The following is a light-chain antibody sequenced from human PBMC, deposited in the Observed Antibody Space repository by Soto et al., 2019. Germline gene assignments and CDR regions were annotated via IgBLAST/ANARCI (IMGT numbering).Light chain of an antibody. CDR3: QQYHNYPYT. CDR2: AAS. V-gene: IGKV1-16*02. Sequence: DIQMTQSPSSLSASLGDRVTITCRANQGINNYLAWFQQKPGIAPKSLIYAASNLQTGVPLHFNGSGSGTDFTLTISSLQPEDFATYYCQQYHNYPYTFGQGTKLEIK. CDR1: QGINNY. J-gene: IGKJ2*01.